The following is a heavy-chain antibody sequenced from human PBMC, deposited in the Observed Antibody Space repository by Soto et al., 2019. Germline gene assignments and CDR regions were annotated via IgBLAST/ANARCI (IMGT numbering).Heavy chain of an antibody. Sequence: PSETLSLTCTVSGGSISSGGYYWSWIRQHPGKGLEWIGYIYYSGSTYYNPSLKSRVTISVETSKNQFSLKLSSVTAADTAVYYCARVSSGWFLPFDYWGQGTMVPV. CDR1: GGSISSGGYY. CDR3: ARVSSGWFLPFDY. CDR2: IYYSGST. D-gene: IGHD6-19*01. J-gene: IGHJ4*02. V-gene: IGHV4-31*03.